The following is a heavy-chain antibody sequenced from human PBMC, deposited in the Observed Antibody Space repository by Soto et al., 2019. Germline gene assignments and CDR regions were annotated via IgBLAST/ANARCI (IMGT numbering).Heavy chain of an antibody. V-gene: IGHV1-3*01. Sequence: ASVKVSCKASGYTFTSYPIHWVRQAPGQRPEWMGWINPGNGNTKYSQRFQDRVSITRDTSASTAYMDLSSLSPEDTAVYYCARVAMERPNYAFHRWGQGTMVTVSS. CDR1: GYTFTSYP. D-gene: IGHD1-1*01. J-gene: IGHJ3*01. CDR2: INPGNGNT. CDR3: ARVAMERPNYAFHR.